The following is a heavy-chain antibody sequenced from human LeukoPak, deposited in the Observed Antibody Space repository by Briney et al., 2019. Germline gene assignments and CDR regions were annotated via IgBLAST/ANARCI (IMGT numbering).Heavy chain of an antibody. CDR1: GFTFSSYA. V-gene: IGHV3-64*01. D-gene: IGHD1-26*01. J-gene: IGHJ4*02. CDR3: ARGGRGGSYSS. CDR2: ISSNGGST. Sequence: HPGRSLRLSCAASGFTFSSYAMHWVRQAPGKGLEYVSAISSNGGSTYYANSVKGRFTISRDNSKNTLYLQMDSLRAEDMAVYYCARGGRGGSYSSWGQGTLVSVSS.